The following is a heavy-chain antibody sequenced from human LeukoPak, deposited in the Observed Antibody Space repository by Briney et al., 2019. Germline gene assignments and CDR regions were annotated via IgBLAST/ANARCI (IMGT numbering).Heavy chain of an antibody. V-gene: IGHV4-39*07. CDR1: GGSISSSSYY. CDR3: ARSKGDYSNYLPPRNFDY. CDR2: IYHSGST. J-gene: IGHJ4*02. Sequence: PSETLSLTCTVSGGSISSSSYYWGWIRQPPGKGLEWIGSIYHSGSTYYNPSLKSRVTISVDTSKNQFSLKLSSVTAADTAVYYCARSKGDYSNYLPPRNFDYWGQGTLVTVSS. D-gene: IGHD4-11*01.